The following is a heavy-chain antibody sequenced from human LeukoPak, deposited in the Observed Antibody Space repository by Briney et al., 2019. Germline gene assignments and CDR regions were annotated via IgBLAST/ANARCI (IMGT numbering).Heavy chain of an antibody. CDR3: ARSLRGHSSGWFY. Sequence: GASLKISCKGSGYSFTSYWIGWVRQLPGKGLEWMGIIYPGDSDTRYSPSFQGQVTISAAKSISTAYLQWSSLKASDTAMYYCARSLRGHSSGWFYWGQGTLVTVSS. J-gene: IGHJ4*02. CDR2: IYPGDSDT. V-gene: IGHV5-51*01. CDR1: GYSFTSYW. D-gene: IGHD6-19*01.